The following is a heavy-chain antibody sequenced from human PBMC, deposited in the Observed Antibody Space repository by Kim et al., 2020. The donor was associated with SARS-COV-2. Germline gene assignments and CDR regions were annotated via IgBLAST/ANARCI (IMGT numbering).Heavy chain of an antibody. J-gene: IGHJ4*02. CDR3: ASALSGYYGVY. D-gene: IGHD3-22*01. CDR2: ISWNSGSI. CDR1: GFTFDDYA. V-gene: IGHV3-9*01. Sequence: GGSLILSCAASGFTFDDYAMHWVRQAPGKGLEWVSGISWNSGSIGYADSMKGRFTISRDNAKNSLYLQMNSLRAEDTALYYCASALSGYYGVYWGQGTLVTVSS.